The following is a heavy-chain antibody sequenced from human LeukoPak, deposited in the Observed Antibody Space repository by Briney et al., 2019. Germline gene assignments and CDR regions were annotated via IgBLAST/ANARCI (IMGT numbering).Heavy chain of an antibody. J-gene: IGHJ4*02. CDR2: ISSNGGST. D-gene: IGHD3-16*01. Sequence: SGGSLRLSCAASGFSFNNYVMHWVRQAPGKGLEYVSAISSNGGSTSYANSVKGRFTISRDNSKSTLYLQMGSLRAEDMAVYYCARVYAGYWGQGTLVTVSS. V-gene: IGHV3-64*01. CDR3: ARVYAGY. CDR1: GFSFNNYV.